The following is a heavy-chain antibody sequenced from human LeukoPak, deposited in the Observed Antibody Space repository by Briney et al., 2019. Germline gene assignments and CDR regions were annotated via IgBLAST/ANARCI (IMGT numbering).Heavy chain of an antibody. CDR1: GDSVSSNSAA. D-gene: IGHD4-23*01. CDR3: ARDSPYGNSLDY. CDR2: TYYRSKWFK. J-gene: IGHJ4*02. V-gene: IGHV6-1*01. Sequence: SQTLSLTCAISGDSVSSNSAAWNWIRQSPSRGLEWPGRTYYRSKWFKDYAVFVKSRITINTDTSKNQFSLQLNSVTPEDTAVYYCARDSPYGNSLDYWGQGTLVTVSS.